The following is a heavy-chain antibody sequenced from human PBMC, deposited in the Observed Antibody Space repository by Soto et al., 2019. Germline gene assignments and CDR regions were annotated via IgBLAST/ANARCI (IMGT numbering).Heavy chain of an antibody. CDR1: GYAFTTYG. V-gene: IGHV1-18*01. CDR3: ARGSYVDY. Sequence: QVHLVQSGAEVKKPGASVKVSCQGSGYAFTTYGITWVRQAPGQGLEWMGWISAHNGNTNYAQKLQGRVTVTRDTSTSTAYMELRSLRYDDTAVYYCARGSYVDYWGQGALVTVSS. J-gene: IGHJ4*02. CDR2: ISAHNGNT.